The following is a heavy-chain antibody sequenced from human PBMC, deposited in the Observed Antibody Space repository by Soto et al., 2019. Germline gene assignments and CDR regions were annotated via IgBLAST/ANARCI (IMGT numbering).Heavy chain of an antibody. J-gene: IGHJ5*02. Sequence: PSETLSLTCTVSGGSISSYYWSCIRQPPGKGLAWIGYIYYSGSTNYTPSLKSRVTLSVDTSNNQFSLKPSFVTAADRAVYYCARDHGSADGSGDSNWFVPWGQGTLVT. D-gene: IGHD3-10*01. V-gene: IGHV4-59*01. CDR3: ARDHGSADGSGDSNWFVP. CDR2: IYYSGST. CDR1: GGSISSYY.